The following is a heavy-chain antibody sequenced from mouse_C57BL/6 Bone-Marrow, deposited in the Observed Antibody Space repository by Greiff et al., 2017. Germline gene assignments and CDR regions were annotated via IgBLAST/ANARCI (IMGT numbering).Heavy chain of an antibody. CDR3: ARADYSHVDYARDY. CDR2: INPNYGTT. J-gene: IGHJ4*01. Sequence: VQLKESGPELVKPGASVKISCKASGYSFTDYNMNWVKQSNGKSLEWIGVINPNYGTTSYNQKFKGKATLTVDQSSSTAYMQLNSLTSEDSAVYYCARADYSHVDYARDYWCQRTSVPVSS. D-gene: IGHD2-12*01. CDR1: GYSFTDYN. V-gene: IGHV1-39*01.